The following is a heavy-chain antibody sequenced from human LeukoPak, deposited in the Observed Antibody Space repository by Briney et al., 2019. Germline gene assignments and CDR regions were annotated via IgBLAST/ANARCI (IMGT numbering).Heavy chain of an antibody. CDR1: GGSISSSSYY. D-gene: IGHD3-10*01. V-gene: IGHV4-39*01. Sequence: SEALSLTCTVSGGSISSSSYYWGWIRQPPGKGLEWIGSIYYSGSTYYNPSLKSRVTISVDTSKNQFSLKLSSVTAADTAVYYCARLPLVNYGSGSSPVYYYYGMDVWGQGTTVTVSS. J-gene: IGHJ6*02. CDR3: ARLPLVNYGSGSSPVYYYYGMDV. CDR2: IYYSGST.